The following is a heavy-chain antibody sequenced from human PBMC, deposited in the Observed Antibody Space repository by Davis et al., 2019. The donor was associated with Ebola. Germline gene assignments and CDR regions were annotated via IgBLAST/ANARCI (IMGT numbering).Heavy chain of an antibody. CDR1: GYTFTSYY. CDR2: ISAYNGNT. D-gene: IGHD6-6*01. J-gene: IGHJ4*02. V-gene: IGHV1-18*04. Sequence: ASVKVSCKASGYTFTSYYMHWVRQAPGQGLEWMGWISAYNGNTNYAQKLQGRVTMTTDTSTSTAYMELRSLRSDDTAVYYCARDMPLQLVDYWGQGTLVTVSS. CDR3: ARDMPLQLVDY.